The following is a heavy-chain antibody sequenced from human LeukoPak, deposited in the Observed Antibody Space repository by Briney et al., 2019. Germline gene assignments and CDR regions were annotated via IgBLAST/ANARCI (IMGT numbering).Heavy chain of an antibody. D-gene: IGHD5-18*01. CDR3: ARTTEGGYNYDYFYYYYMDV. Sequence: KPSVTLSLTCTVSGGSLCSSNYYWGWIRQPPGKGLEWIGSIYYSGRTYYNPSLKSRVTISVDTSKNQFYLKLSSLTAADTAVYYCARTTEGGYNYDYFYYYYMDVWGKGTTVTISS. J-gene: IGHJ6*03. V-gene: IGHV4-39*07. CDR1: GGSLCSSNYY. CDR2: IYYSGRT.